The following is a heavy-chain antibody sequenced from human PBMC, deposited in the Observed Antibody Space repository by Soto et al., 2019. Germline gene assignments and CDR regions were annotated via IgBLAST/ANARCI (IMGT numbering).Heavy chain of an antibody. CDR3: ARKGYGEYGGMDV. V-gene: IGHV3-21*01. Sequence: VGSLKLSCAASGFTFTSYTFNWVLQAPGKGLEWVSCISTTSGYIYYADSVKGRFTISRDNTKNSLYLQMNSLRVQDTAIYYCARKGYGEYGGMDVWGQGTMVTVSS. D-gene: IGHD5-18*01. CDR2: ISTTSGYI. CDR1: GFTFTSYT. J-gene: IGHJ6*02.